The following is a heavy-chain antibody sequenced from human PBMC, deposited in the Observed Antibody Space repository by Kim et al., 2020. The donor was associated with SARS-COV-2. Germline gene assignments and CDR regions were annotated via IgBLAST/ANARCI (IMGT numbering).Heavy chain of an antibody. J-gene: IGHJ4*02. CDR1: GFPFSSYS. CDR3: AREGATDGLDY. CDR2: ISSSSSYI. Sequence: GGSLRLSCAASGFPFSSYSMTWVRQAPGKGLEWVSSISSSSSYIYYEDSVKGRFTIPRDNAKNSLYLQMNSLRAEDTAVYYCAREGATDGLDYWGQGTLVTVSS. V-gene: IGHV3-21*01.